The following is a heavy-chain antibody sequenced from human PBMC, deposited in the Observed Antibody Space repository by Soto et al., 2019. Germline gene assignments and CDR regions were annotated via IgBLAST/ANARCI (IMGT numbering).Heavy chain of an antibody. V-gene: IGHV3-23*01. CDR1: GFTFSSYA. CDR3: TKKGSSGSFDY. CDR2: ISGSGGST. D-gene: IGHD6-19*01. Sequence: EVQLLESGGGLVQPGGSLRVSCAASGFTFSSYAMSWVLQAPGKGLEWVSAISGSGGSTYYADSVKGRFTISRDNSKNTLYLQMNSLRAEDTAVYYCTKKGSSGSFDYWGQGTLVTVSS. J-gene: IGHJ4*02.